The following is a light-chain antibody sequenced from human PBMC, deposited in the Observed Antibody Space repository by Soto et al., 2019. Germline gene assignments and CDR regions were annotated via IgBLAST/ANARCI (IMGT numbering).Light chain of an antibody. CDR1: QSVSSSS. CDR2: GTS. V-gene: IGKV3-20*01. Sequence: ETLLTQFPGTLSLSPGERATLSCRASQSVSSSSLAWYQQRPCQAPRLLIYGTSSRATGIPDRFSGSGSGTDFTLPISRLEPEDFAAYFCQRYGSSPLITFGQGTRLEIK. J-gene: IGKJ5*01. CDR3: QRYGSSPLIT.